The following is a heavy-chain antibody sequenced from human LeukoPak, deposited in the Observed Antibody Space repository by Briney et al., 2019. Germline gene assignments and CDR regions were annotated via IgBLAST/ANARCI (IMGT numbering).Heavy chain of an antibody. CDR2: ISWNSCSI. V-gene: IGHV3-9*01. D-gene: IGHD3-22*01. CDR3: AKVRSRGYDSSGYSAY. Sequence: GRSLRPSCAASGFTFDDYAMHWVRHAPGKGLEWVSGISWNSCSIVYADSVKGRFTISRDNAKNSLYLQMNSLRAEDTALYYCAKVRSRGYDSSGYSAYWGQGTLVTVSS. J-gene: IGHJ4*02. CDR1: GFTFDDYA.